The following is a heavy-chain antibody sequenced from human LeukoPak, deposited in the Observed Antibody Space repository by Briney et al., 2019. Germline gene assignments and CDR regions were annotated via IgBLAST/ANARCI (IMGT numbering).Heavy chain of an antibody. CDR1: GGTFSSYA. CDR2: IIPIFGTA. CDR3: AREGDYDILTGYWFDP. V-gene: IGHV1-69*13. J-gene: IGHJ5*02. Sequence: GASVKVPCKASGGTFSSYAISWVRQAPGQGLEWMGGIIPIFGTANYAQKFQGRVTITADESTSTAYMELSSLRSEDTAVYYCAREGDYDILTGYWFDPWGQGILVTVSS. D-gene: IGHD3-9*01.